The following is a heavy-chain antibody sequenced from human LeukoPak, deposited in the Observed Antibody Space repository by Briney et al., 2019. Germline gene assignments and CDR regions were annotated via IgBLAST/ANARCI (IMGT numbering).Heavy chain of an antibody. J-gene: IGHJ2*01. Sequence: PGGSLRLSCAASGFTFSSYSMNWVRQAPGKGLEWVSSISSSSSYIYYADSVKGRFTISRDNAKNSLYLQMNSLRAEDTAVYYCARDQSSGWYPDWYFDLWGRGTLVTVSS. D-gene: IGHD6-19*01. CDR2: ISSSSSYI. V-gene: IGHV3-21*01. CDR3: ARDQSSGWYPDWYFDL. CDR1: GFTFSSYS.